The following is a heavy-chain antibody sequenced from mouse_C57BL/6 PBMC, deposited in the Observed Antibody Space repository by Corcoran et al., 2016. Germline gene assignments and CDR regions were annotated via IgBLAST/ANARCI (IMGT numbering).Heavy chain of an antibody. D-gene: IGHD1-1*01. J-gene: IGHJ3*01. CDR1: GYTFTTYG. CDR2: INTYSGVP. Sequence: QIQLVQSGPELKKPGETVKISCKASGYTFTTYGMSWVKQAPGKGLKWMGWINTYSGVPTYADDFKGRFAFSLGTSASTAYLQINNLKNEDTATYFCARRGYYGSSGAWFAYWGQGTLVTVSA. CDR3: ARRGYYGSSGAWFAY. V-gene: IGHV9-3*01.